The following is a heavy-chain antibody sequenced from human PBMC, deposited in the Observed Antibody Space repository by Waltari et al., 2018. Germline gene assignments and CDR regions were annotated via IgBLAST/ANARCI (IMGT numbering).Heavy chain of an antibody. D-gene: IGHD4-17*01. CDR3: ARSYTVTTSPIAGY. CDR1: GGSISSYY. CDR2: SGN. J-gene: IGHJ4*02. Sequence: QVQLQESGPGLVKPSETLSLTCTVFGGSISSYYWSWIRPPPGKGLEWIGYSGNKYNPSLKSRVTISLDTSKNQFSLKLSSVTAADTAVYYCARSYTVTTSPIAGYWGQGTLVTVSS. V-gene: IGHV4-59*01.